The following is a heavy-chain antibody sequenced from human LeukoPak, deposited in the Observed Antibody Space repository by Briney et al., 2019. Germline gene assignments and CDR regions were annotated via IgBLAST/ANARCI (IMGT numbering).Heavy chain of an antibody. V-gene: IGHV1-2*02. Sequence: GASVKVSCKASGYTFTTYDINWVRQATGQGLEWMGWINPNSGGTNYAQKFQGRVTMTRDTSISTAYMELSRLRSDDTAVYYCARVPIAAAGNLLFIDYWGQGTLVTVSS. CDR3: ARVPIAAAGNLLFIDY. D-gene: IGHD6-13*01. CDR2: INPNSGGT. CDR1: GYTFTTYD. J-gene: IGHJ4*02.